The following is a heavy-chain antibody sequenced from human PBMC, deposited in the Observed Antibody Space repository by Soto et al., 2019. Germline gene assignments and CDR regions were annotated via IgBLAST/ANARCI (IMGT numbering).Heavy chain of an antibody. J-gene: IGHJ4*02. CDR3: ARDSIFNY. Sequence: GGSLRLSCAVSGLPVSTNYMSWVRQAPGKGLEWVSVIYTGGNTYYADSVKGRFTISRDTSKNTLYLQMSSLRAEDTAVYYCARDSIFNYWGQGTLVTVSS. CDR2: IYTGGNT. V-gene: IGHV3-66*01. CDR1: GLPVSTNY. D-gene: IGHD2-2*02.